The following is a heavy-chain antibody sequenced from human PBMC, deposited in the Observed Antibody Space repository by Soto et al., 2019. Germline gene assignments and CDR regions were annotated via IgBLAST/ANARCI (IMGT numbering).Heavy chain of an antibody. D-gene: IGHD4-17*01. CDR2: IYYSGTT. J-gene: IGHJ4*02. Sequence: PSETLSLTCTVSGGSISSYYWSWIRQPPGKGLEWIGYIYYSGTTNYNPSLKSRVTISVDTSKNQLSLKLSSVTAADTAVYYCARSDATGLDYWGQGTLVTVSS. CDR1: GGSISSYY. CDR3: ARSDATGLDY. V-gene: IGHV4-59*12.